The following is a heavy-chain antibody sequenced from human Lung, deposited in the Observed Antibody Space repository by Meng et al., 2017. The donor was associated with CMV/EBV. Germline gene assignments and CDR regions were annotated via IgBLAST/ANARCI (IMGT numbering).Heavy chain of an antibody. CDR3: ARVYTCRDDFWRNCYYYGMDV. D-gene: IGHD3-3*01. J-gene: IGHJ6*02. CDR2: MNPNSGNT. V-gene: IGHV1-8*03. CDR1: GYTFTGYN. Sequence: ASXXVSXKASGYTFTGYNIHWVRQATGQGLEWMGWMNPNSGNTGYAQKFQGRVTITRNTSISTAYMELSSLRSEDTAVYYCARVYTCRDDFWRNCYYYGMDVWXQGTTVTVSS.